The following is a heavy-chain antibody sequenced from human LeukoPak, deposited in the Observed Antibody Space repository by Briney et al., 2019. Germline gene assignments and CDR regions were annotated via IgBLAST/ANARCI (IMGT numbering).Heavy chain of an antibody. CDR1: GYTFTSYG. J-gene: IGHJ6*02. V-gene: IGHV1-18*01. CDR2: ISAYNGNT. D-gene: IGHD4-11*01. Sequence: ASVKVSCMASGYTFTSYGISGVRQAPGQGLEWMGWISAYNGNTNYAQKLQGRVTMTTDTSTSTAYMELRSLRSDDTAVYYCARAVPYSNYVNYYGMDVWGQGTTVTVSS. CDR3: ARAVPYSNYVNYYGMDV.